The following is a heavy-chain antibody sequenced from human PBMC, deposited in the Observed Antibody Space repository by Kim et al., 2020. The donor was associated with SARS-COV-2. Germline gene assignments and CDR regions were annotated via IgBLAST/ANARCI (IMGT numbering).Heavy chain of an antibody. V-gene: IGHV3-23*01. CDR3: AKGDKSSWDGGRTTFDY. J-gene: IGHJ4*02. CDR2: ISSSGSST. CDR1: GFTFSSYA. D-gene: IGHD6-13*01. Sequence: GGSLRLSCAASGFTFSSYAMNWVRQAPGKGLEWVSAISSSGSSTYYADSVKGRFTISRDNAKNTLYLQMNSLRAEDTAVYYCAKGDKSSWDGGRTTFDYWGQGTLVTVSS.